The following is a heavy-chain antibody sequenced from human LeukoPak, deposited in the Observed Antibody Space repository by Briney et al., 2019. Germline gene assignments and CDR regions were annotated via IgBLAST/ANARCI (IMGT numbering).Heavy chain of an antibody. Sequence: GASVKVSCKASGGTFSSYAISWVRQAPGQGLEWMGRIIPIFGIANYAQKFQGRVTITADKSTSTAYMELSSLGSEDTAVYYCARNYYDILTGYYRLDPWGQGTLVTVSS. D-gene: IGHD3-9*01. CDR3: ARNYYDILTGYYRLDP. CDR1: GGTFSSYA. V-gene: IGHV1-69*04. J-gene: IGHJ5*02. CDR2: IIPIFGIA.